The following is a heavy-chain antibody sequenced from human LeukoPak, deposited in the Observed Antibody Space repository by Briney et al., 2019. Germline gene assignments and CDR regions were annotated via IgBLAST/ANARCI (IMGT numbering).Heavy chain of an antibody. J-gene: IGHJ4*02. CDR1: GFTFSTYG. CDR2: VTPSGDPT. Sequence: GGSLRLSCAGSGFTFSTYGMNWVRQAPGKGLEWVSGVTPSGDPTYYADSVKGRFIISRDNSKDTMYLQMNSLRAEDTGVYYCAKDLGWIQFIDWGQGTPVTVSS. CDR3: AKDLGWIQFID. D-gene: IGHD5-24*01. V-gene: IGHV3-23*01.